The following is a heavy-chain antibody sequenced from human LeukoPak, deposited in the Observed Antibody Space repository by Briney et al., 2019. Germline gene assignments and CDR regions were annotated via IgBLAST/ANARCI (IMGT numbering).Heavy chain of an antibody. CDR3: ARDVTEKGYCSGGSCYTPGDYYYGMDV. CDR1: GGSISSSNW. D-gene: IGHD2-15*01. Sequence: PSETLSLTCAVSGGSISSSNWWSWVRQPPGKGLEWIGEIYHSGSTNYNPSLKSRVTISVDKSKNQFSLKLSSVTAADTAVYYCARDVTEKGYCSGGSCYTPGDYYYGMDVWGQGTTVTVSS. V-gene: IGHV4-4*02. CDR2: IYHSGST. J-gene: IGHJ6*02.